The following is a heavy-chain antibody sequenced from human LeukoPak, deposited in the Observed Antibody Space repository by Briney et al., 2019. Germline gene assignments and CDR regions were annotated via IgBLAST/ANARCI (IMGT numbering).Heavy chain of an antibody. CDR2: ISYDGNDK. CDR3: AKDPYSSRMEYFQY. V-gene: IGHV3-30*18. D-gene: IGHD3-22*01. Sequence: PGGSLRLSCVASGFTFSHSWMTWVRQAPGKGLEWVAVISYDGNDKYYADSVKGRFSISRDNSKNTLYLEMSSLRTEDTAVYYCAKDPYSSRMEYFQYWGQGTLVVVSS. J-gene: IGHJ1*01. CDR1: GFTFSHSW.